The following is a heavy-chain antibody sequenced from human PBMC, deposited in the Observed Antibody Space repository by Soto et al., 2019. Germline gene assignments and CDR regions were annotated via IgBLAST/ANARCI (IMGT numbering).Heavy chain of an antibody. CDR2: INHSGST. CDR1: GGAFRGYY. CDR3: ASGFPGPSLAAN. Sequence: ASETLSPTCAVHGGAFRGYYWRWVRQPPGKGLEWIGEINHSGSTNYNPARKSRVTISVDTSKNQFSLKLSSVTAADTAVYYCASGFPGPSLAANWGQRTLVTVSS. V-gene: IGHV4-34*01. J-gene: IGHJ4*02. D-gene: IGHD6-6*01.